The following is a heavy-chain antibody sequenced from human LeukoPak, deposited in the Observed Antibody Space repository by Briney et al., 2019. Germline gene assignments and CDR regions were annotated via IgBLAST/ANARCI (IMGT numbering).Heavy chain of an antibody. CDR2: ISSSSSYI. D-gene: IGHD3-10*01. CDR3: ARTIWFGESSFDY. V-gene: IGHV3-21*01. Sequence: GSLRLSCAASGFTFSSYSMNWVRQAPGKGLKWVSSISSSSSYIYYADSVKGRFTISSDNAKNSLYLQMNSLRAEDTAVYYCARTIWFGESSFDYWGQGTLVTVSS. J-gene: IGHJ4*02. CDR1: GFTFSSYS.